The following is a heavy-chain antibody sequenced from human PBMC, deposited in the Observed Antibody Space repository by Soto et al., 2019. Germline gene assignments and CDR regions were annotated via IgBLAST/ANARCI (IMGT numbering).Heavy chain of an antibody. D-gene: IGHD3-10*01. V-gene: IGHV4-31*03. J-gene: IGHJ4*02. CDR1: GGSISSGGYY. CDR3: ARAQTSVDGAVDY. Sequence: QVQLQESGPGLVKPSQTLSFTCTVSGGSISSGGYYWNWIRQHPGKGLEWIGYIYYSGSTYYNPSLKSRVTISVDTSKNQFSLKLSSVTAADTAVYYCARAQTSVDGAVDYWGQGTLVTVSS. CDR2: IYYSGST.